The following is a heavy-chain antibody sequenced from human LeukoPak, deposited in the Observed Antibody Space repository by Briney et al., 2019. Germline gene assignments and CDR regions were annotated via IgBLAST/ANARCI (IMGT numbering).Heavy chain of an antibody. D-gene: IGHD6-13*01. Sequence: PGGSLRLSCAASGFTFSSYWMSWVRQAPGKGREWVSSISSSSSYIYYADSVKGRFTISRDNAKNSLYLQMKSLRAEDTAVYYCARDRESSSWFDYWGQGTLVTVSS. J-gene: IGHJ4*02. CDR2: ISSSSSYI. CDR1: GFTFSSYW. V-gene: IGHV3-21*01. CDR3: ARDRESSSWFDY.